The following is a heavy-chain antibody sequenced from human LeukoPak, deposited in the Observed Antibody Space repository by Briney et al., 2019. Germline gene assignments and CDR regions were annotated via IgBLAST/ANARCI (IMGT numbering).Heavy chain of an antibody. Sequence: PSQTLSLTCTVSGGSISSGGYYWSWIRQPPGKGLEWIGYIYHSGSTYYNPSLKSRVTISVDRSKNQFSLKLSSVTAADTAVYYCARLQRGEPFDCWGQGTLVTVSS. V-gene: IGHV4-30-2*01. CDR2: IYHSGST. CDR1: GGSISSGGYY. CDR3: ARLQRGEPFDC. J-gene: IGHJ4*02. D-gene: IGHD5-12*01.